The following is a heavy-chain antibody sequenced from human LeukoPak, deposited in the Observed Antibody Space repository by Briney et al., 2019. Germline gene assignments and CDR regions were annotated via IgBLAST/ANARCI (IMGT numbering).Heavy chain of an antibody. D-gene: IGHD4-17*01. CDR1: DDSIISIEW. V-gene: IGHV4-4*02. CDR2: IYHSGNT. J-gene: IGHJ4*02. CDR3: VKNGDYFLAH. Sequence: PSETLSLTCGVSDDSIISIEWWSWVRQPPGKGLEWIGEIYHSGNTNYNPSLKSRVTLSVDKYKNQFSLKPNSVTAADTAVYYCVKNGDYFLAHWGQGTLVTVSS.